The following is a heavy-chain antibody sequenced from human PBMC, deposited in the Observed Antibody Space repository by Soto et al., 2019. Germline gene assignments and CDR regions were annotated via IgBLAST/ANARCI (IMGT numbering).Heavy chain of an antibody. J-gene: IGHJ4*02. D-gene: IGHD3-3*01. Sequence: QITLNESGPTVVRPTDTLTLTCRFSGFSLTTSGVGVGWIRQSPGKAPEWLALIYWDDDKRYSASLKSRLTITKDTSKTQVVLTVSDLDPTDTATYYCAHRVLRTVFGLVTTTAIYFDFWGQGTPVAVSS. CDR2: IYWDDDK. CDR1: GFSLTTSGVG. V-gene: IGHV2-5*02. CDR3: AHRVLRTVFGLVTTTAIYFDF.